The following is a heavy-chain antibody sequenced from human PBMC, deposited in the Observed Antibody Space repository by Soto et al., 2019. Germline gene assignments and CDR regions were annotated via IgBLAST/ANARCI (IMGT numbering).Heavy chain of an antibody. D-gene: IGHD6-13*01. J-gene: IGHJ6*02. CDR3: ARDRRSSPAYYYYGMDV. CDR2: IYYSGST. Sequence: SETLSLTCTVSGGSISSGDYYWSWIRQPPGKGLEWIGYIYYSGSTYYNPSLKSRVTISVDTSKNQFSLKLSSVTAADTAVYYCARDRRSSPAYYYYGMDVWGQGTTVTVSS. CDR1: GGSISSGDYY. V-gene: IGHV4-30-4*01.